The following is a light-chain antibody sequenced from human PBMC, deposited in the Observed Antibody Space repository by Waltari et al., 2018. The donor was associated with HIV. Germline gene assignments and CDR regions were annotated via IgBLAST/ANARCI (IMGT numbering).Light chain of an antibody. J-gene: IGLJ2*01. V-gene: IGLV2-23*02. CDR3: CSYTGSNPFLL. Sequence: QSALTQPASVSGSPGQSITISCTGTSSNVGSYNLVSWYQQHPGRAPKVMIYEVSKRPAGGFNRFSGSKSGNTASLTISGLQAEDEADYYCCSYTGSNPFLLFGGGTKLTVL. CDR1: SSNVGSYNL. CDR2: EVS.